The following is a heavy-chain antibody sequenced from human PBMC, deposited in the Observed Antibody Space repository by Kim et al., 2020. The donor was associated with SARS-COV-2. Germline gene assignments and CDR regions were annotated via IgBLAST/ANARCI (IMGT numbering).Heavy chain of an antibody. V-gene: IGHV3-7*01. J-gene: IGHJ4*02. Sequence: GWSLRLSCEASGFTFSSYWITWVRQSPGKGLEWVGNINRDGGGKNYVDSVKGRFTISRDNAMKSVYLQMNSLRAEDTAVYYCASDKKYWGEGTLVTVSS. CDR1: GFTFSSYW. CDR2: INRDGGGK. CDR3: ASDKKY.